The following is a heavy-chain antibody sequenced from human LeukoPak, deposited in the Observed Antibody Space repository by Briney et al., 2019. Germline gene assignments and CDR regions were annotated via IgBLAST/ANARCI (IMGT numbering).Heavy chain of an antibody. D-gene: IGHD3-22*01. J-gene: IGHJ3*02. CDR2: IWYDGSNK. CDR3: AKESPYDSSGYYSDAFDI. V-gene: IGHV3-33*03. Sequence: GGSLSLSCAASGFTFNSYGFHWVRQAPGKGLEWVAVIWYDGSNKYYADSVKGRFTISRDNSKNSLYLQMNSLRTEDTALYHCAKESPYDSSGYYSDAFDIWGQGTMVTVSS. CDR1: GFTFNSYG.